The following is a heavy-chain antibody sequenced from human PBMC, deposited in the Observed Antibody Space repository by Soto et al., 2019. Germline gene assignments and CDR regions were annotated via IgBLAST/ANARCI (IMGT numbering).Heavy chain of an antibody. Sequence: QVQLVESGGGVVQPGRSLRLSCAASGFTFSSYGMHWVRQAPGKGLEWVAVISYDGSNKYYADSVKGRFTISRDNSKNTLYLQMNSLRAEDTAVYYCANWGYCSGGSCSPSLNSRAVYYYYYMDVWGKGTTVTVSS. CDR3: ANWGYCSGGSCSPSLNSRAVYYYYYMDV. V-gene: IGHV3-30*18. J-gene: IGHJ6*03. CDR1: GFTFSSYG. D-gene: IGHD2-15*01. CDR2: ISYDGSNK.